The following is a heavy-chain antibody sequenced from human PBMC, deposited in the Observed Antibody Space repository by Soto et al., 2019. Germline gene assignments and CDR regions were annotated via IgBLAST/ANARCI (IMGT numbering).Heavy chain of an antibody. J-gene: IGHJ4*02. CDR2: IYYSGST. Sequence: SATLALTCDVSGDSIASTNWWTWIRQPPGKGLEWIGSIYYSGSTYYNPSLKSRVTISVDRSKNQFSLRLSSVTAADTAVYYCARGFTAGYYGSGHFDYWGQGTLVTVSS. CDR3: ARGFTAGYYGSGHFDY. V-gene: IGHV4-4*02. D-gene: IGHD3-10*01. CDR1: GDSIASTNW.